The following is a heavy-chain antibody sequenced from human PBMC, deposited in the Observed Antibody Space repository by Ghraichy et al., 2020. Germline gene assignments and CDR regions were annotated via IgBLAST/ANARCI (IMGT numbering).Heavy chain of an antibody. D-gene: IGHD5-24*01. J-gene: IGHJ4*02. CDR2: ISSSSSTI. Sequence: GGSLRLSCAASGFTFSSYSMNWVRQAPGKGLEWVSYISSSSSTIYYADSVKGRFTISRDNAKNSLYLQMNSLRDEDTAVYYCATGSSRDGYNSDYWGQGTLVTVSS. CDR1: GFTFSSYS. CDR3: ATGSSRDGYNSDY. V-gene: IGHV3-48*02.